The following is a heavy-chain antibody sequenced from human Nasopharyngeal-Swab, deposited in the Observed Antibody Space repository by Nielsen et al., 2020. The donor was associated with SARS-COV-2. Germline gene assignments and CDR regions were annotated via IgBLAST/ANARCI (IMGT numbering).Heavy chain of an antibody. V-gene: IGHV5-51*01. Sequence: GESLKLSFKFFGPIFSNYWFAWVRQMPGKGLEWMGIIYPGNSDTRYSPSFQGQVIISADKSISTAYLQWSSLRASDTAIYYCARQRSTLTLGRAFDLWGQGTMVTVSS. CDR3: ARQRSTLTLGRAFDL. J-gene: IGHJ3*01. D-gene: IGHD4-17*01. CDR2: IYPGNSDT. CDR1: GPIFSNYW.